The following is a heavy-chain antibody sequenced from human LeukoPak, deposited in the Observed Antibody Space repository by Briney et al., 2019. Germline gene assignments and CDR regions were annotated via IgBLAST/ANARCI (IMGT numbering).Heavy chain of an antibody. D-gene: IGHD6-13*01. CDR2: IFYSGRT. Sequence: SETLSLTCTVSGGSISSSTYYWGWVRQPPGKGLEWIGSIFYSGRTYYNPSLKSRVTMSVDTSKNRFSLILSSVNAADTAVYYCARDILATSIAAPYYWGQGTLVTVSS. J-gene: IGHJ4*02. CDR3: ARDILATSIAAPYY. V-gene: IGHV4-39*07. CDR1: GGSISSSTYY.